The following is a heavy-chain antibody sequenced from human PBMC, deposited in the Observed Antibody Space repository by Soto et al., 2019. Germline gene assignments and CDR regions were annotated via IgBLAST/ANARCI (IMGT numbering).Heavy chain of an antibody. CDR1: GFSFSTYA. J-gene: IGHJ6*02. D-gene: IGHD3-22*01. V-gene: IGHV3-23*01. CDR2: ISGSGGST. CDR3: AKGVNYYDSSGYYSYYYNGMDV. Sequence: GESLKISCAASGFSFSTYAMSWVRQAPGKGLEWVSAISGSGGSTYYADSVKGRFTISRDNSKSTLYLQMNSLRAEDTAVYYCAKGVNYYDSSGYYSYYYNGMDVWGQGTTVTVSS.